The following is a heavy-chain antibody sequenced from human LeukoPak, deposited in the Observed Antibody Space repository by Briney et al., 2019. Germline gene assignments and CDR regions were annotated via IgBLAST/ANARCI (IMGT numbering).Heavy chain of an antibody. CDR1: GFTFSSYA. V-gene: IGHV3-23*01. J-gene: IGHJ4*02. D-gene: IGHD2-2*01. CDR3: AKDREDIVVVPAAGAGHFDY. Sequence: PGGSLRLSCGASGFTFSSYAMSWVRQAPGKGLEWVSAISGSGGSTYYADSVKGRFTISRDNSKNTLYLQMNSLRAEDTAVYYCAKDREDIVVVPAAGAGHFDYWGQGTLVTVSS. CDR2: ISGSGGST.